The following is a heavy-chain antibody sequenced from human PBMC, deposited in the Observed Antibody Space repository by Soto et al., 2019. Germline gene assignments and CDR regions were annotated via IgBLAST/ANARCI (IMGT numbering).Heavy chain of an antibody. V-gene: IGHV3-23*01. CDR3: AKGGGGSYGYYYYGMDV. Sequence: GGSLRLSCAASGFTFSSYAMSWVRQAPGKGLEWVSAISGSGGSTHYADSVKGRFTISRDNSKNTLYLQMNSLRAEDTAVYYCAKGGGGSYGYYYYGMDVWGQGTTVTVSS. CDR1: GFTFSSYA. D-gene: IGHD1-26*01. CDR2: ISGSGGST. J-gene: IGHJ6*02.